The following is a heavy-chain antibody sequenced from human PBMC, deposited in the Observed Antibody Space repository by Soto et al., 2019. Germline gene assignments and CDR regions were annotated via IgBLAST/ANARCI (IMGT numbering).Heavy chain of an antibody. CDR2: IYYSGTS. Sequence: QVQLQESGPGLVKPSQTLSLTCTVSGGSISNGGYYWNWIRQHPGKGLEWIAYIYYSGTSYYNPSLKSRVTISVDTSKNQFSLRLNSVTAADTAVYYCAREACSSSSCPFDYWGQGTLVTVSS. CDR3: AREACSSSSCPFDY. V-gene: IGHV4-31*03. J-gene: IGHJ4*02. D-gene: IGHD2-2*01. CDR1: GGSISNGGYY.